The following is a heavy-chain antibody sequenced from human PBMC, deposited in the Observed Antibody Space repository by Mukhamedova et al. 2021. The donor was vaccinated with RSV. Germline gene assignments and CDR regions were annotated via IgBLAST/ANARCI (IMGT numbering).Heavy chain of an antibody. V-gene: IGHV3-9*01. D-gene: IGHD5-18*01. Sequence: VSGISWNSGSIGYVDSVKGRFTISRDNAKNSLYLQMNSLRAEDTALYYCAKVIRGYSYGFDYWGQGTLVTVSS. J-gene: IGHJ4*02. CDR2: ISWNSGSI. CDR3: AKVIRGYSYGFDY.